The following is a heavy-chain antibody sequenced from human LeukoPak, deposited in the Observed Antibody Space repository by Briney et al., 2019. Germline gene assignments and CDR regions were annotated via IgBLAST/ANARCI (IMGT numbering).Heavy chain of an antibody. D-gene: IGHD5-12*01. Sequence: GGSLRLSCAASGFTFSSYWMSWVRQAPGKGLEWVANIKQDGSEKYYVDSVKGRFTISRDNAKNSLYLQMNSLRAEDTAVYYCAREFGDSGYDYNYYMDVWGKGTTVIVSS. CDR3: AREFGDSGYDYNYYMDV. J-gene: IGHJ6*03. CDR2: IKQDGSEK. CDR1: GFTFSSYW. V-gene: IGHV3-7*01.